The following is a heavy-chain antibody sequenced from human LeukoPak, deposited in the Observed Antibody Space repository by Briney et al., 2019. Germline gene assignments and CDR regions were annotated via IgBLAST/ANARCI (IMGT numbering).Heavy chain of an antibody. Sequence: SQTLSLTCTVSGVSISSGDYYWSWIRQPPGKGLEWIGYIYYSGSTYYNPSLKSRLTISVDTSKNQFSLKLSSVTAADTAVYYCARDRVYNWFDPWGQGTLVTVSS. CDR1: GVSISSGDYY. CDR2: IYYSGST. CDR3: ARDRVYNWFDP. V-gene: IGHV4-30-4*08. J-gene: IGHJ5*02.